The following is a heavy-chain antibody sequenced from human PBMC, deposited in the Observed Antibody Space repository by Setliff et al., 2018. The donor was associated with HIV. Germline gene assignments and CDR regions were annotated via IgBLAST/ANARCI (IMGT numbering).Heavy chain of an antibody. CDR3: ARLQDSSGYYRY. J-gene: IGHJ4*02. V-gene: IGHV4-4*08. CDR2: IYTSGIT. D-gene: IGHD3-22*01. CDR1: GGSISSYY. Sequence: SETLSLTCTVSGGSISSYYWSWIRLPPGKGLEWIGYIYTSGITNYNPSLKSRVTMSVDTSKNQFSLKLSSVTAADTAVYYCARLQDSSGYYRYWGQGTLVTVSS.